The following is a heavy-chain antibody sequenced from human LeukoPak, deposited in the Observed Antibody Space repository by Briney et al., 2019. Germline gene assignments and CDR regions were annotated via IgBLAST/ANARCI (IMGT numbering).Heavy chain of an antibody. D-gene: IGHD3-16*02. Sequence: GGSLRLSCAASGFTFSSYWMSWVRQAPGKGLEWVANINQEGSEKYYVDSVKGRFTISRDNAKNSLYLQMNSLRAEDTAVYYCAATLDPFDYWGQGTLVTVSS. CDR1: GFTFSSYW. V-gene: IGHV3-7*03. CDR3: AATLDPFDY. CDR2: INQEGSEK. J-gene: IGHJ4*02.